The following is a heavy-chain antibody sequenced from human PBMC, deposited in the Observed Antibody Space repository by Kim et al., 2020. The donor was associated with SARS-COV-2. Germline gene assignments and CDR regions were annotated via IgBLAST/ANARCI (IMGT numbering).Heavy chain of an antibody. J-gene: IGHJ4*02. CDR1: GFTFGDFT. D-gene: IGHD6-13*01. CDR3: TRLRTDYGSSWLDF. V-gene: IGHV3-49*04. Sequence: GGSLRLSCSTSGFTFGDFTLIWVRQAPGKGLEWVGFIRGKPFDGTTEYAASVKDRFTISRDDSMSIAYLHMNSLTTEDTAVYYCTRLRTDYGSSWLDFWGQGTLVTVSS. CDR2: IRGKPFDGTT.